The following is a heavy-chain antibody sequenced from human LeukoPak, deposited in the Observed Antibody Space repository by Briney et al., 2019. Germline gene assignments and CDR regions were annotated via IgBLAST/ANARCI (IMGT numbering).Heavy chain of an antibody. Sequence: PGGSLRLPCAASGFILSTYWMHWVRQVPGKGLLWVSRINGDGKDTPYADSVKGRFTISRDNAKNMLYLQMNSLRVEDTGVYYCARGSSSGWPDYFDHWGQGALVTVSS. CDR1: GFILSTYW. CDR2: INGDGKDT. D-gene: IGHD6-19*01. V-gene: IGHV3-74*01. J-gene: IGHJ4*02. CDR3: ARGSSSGWPDYFDH.